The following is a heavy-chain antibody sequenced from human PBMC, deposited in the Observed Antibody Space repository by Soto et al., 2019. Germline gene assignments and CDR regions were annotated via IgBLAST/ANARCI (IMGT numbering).Heavy chain of an antibody. Sequence: ASVKVSCKSSGYPFTDSYIHWVRQVPGQGLEWVGWINHKNGGINYAQKFQGRVTMTRDTSXNTSYMDLNRLYFDDSAIYYCVRGQSVLYLVVGGR. J-gene: IGHJ2*01. D-gene: IGHD2-15*01. V-gene: IGHV1-2*02. CDR1: GYPFTDSY. CDR3: VRGQSVLYLVV. CDR2: INHKNGGI.